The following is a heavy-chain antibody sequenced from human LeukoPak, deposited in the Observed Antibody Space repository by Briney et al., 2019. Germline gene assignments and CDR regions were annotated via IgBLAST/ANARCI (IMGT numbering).Heavy chain of an antibody. CDR1: GFNFGDYY. J-gene: IGHJ4*02. D-gene: IGHD3-16*01. CDR3: ARSWGVAAFDY. Sequence: KTGGSLRLSCAASGFNFGDYYMSWIRQAPGKGLEWLTHISGSGSTIQYADSVKGRFIISRDNAENSLYLQMNSLRGEDTAVYYCARSWGVAAFDYWGQGTLVTVTS. CDR2: ISGSGSTI. V-gene: IGHV3-11*04.